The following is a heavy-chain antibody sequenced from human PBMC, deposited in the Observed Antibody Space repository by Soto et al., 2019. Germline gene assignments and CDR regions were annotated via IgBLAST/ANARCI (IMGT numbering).Heavy chain of an antibody. J-gene: IGHJ4*02. V-gene: IGHV1-69*13. Sequence: RASVKVSCKASGGTFSSYAISWVRQAPGQGLEWMGGIIPIFGTANYAQKFQGRVTITADESTSTAYMELSSLRSEDTAVYYCARDTSGYYYFDYWGQGTLVTVSS. CDR2: IIPIFGTA. D-gene: IGHD3-22*01. CDR3: ARDTSGYYYFDY. CDR1: GGTFSSYA.